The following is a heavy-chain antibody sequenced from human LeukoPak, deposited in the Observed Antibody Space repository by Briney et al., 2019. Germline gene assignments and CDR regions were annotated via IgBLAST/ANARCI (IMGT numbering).Heavy chain of an antibody. CDR3: ARSYYYDSSGHIGMDV. J-gene: IGHJ6*02. CDR2: IIPSPGTA. V-gene: IGHV1-69*04. Sequence: GASVKVSCKASGGTFSSYAIAWVRQAPGQGLEWMGRIIPSPGTATYAQKFQGRVTITADKSTSTAYMELSSLRSEDTGVYYCARSYYYDSSGHIGMDVWGQGTTVTVSS. D-gene: IGHD3-22*01. CDR1: GGTFSSYA.